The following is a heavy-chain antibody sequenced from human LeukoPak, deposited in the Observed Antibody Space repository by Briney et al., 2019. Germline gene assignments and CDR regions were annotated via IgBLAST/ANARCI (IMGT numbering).Heavy chain of an antibody. D-gene: IGHD2-2*02. CDR3: ARGWVVGYCSSTSCYIVWDY. J-gene: IGHJ4*02. V-gene: IGHV4-30-4*08. CDR1: GGSISSGDYY. CDR2: IYYSGST. Sequence: SQTLSLTCTVSGGSISSGDYYWSWIRQPPGNGLEWIGYIYYSGSTYYNPSLKSRVTISVDTSKNQFSLKLSSVTATDTAVYYCARGWVVGYCSSTSCYIVWDYWAQGTLVTVSS.